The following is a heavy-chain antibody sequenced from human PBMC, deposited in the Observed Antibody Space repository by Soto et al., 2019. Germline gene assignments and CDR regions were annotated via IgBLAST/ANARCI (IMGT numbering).Heavy chain of an antibody. CDR3: ARATYDDY. CDR1: GFTFSSYE. J-gene: IGHJ4*02. V-gene: IGHV3-48*03. Sequence: EVQLVESGGGLVQPGGSLRLSCAASGFTFSSYEMSWVRQAPGRGLEWVSYISGSGSAIYYADSVNGRFTISRDNAKSSLYLQMNSLRAEDTALYYCARATYDDYWGQGTLVTVSS. D-gene: IGHD3-3*01. CDR2: ISGSGSAI.